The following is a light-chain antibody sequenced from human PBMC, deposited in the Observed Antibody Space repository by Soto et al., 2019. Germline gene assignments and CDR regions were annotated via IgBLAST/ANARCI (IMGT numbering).Light chain of an antibody. Sequence: SYELTQPPSVSVAPGQTARMTCGGNNIGGESVHWYQQRPGQAPALVVYDDTDRPSGIPERFSGSNSGNTATLTISRVEAGDEADYYCQVWDSGSDYVFGTGTKVTVL. J-gene: IGLJ1*01. CDR2: DDT. V-gene: IGLV3-21*02. CDR3: QVWDSGSDYV. CDR1: NIGGES.